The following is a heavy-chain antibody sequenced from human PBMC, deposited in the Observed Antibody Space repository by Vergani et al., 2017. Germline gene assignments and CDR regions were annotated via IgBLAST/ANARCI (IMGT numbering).Heavy chain of an antibody. CDR2: ISSSSSTI. Sequence: EVQLVESGGGLVQPGGSLRLSCAASGFTFSSYSMNWVRQAPGKGLEWVSYISSSSSTIYYADSVKGRFTISRDNAKNSLYLQMNSLRAEDTAVYYCARLKQQLATYYFDYWGQGTLVTVSS. CDR1: GFTFSSYS. D-gene: IGHD6-13*01. V-gene: IGHV3-48*01. CDR3: ARLKQQLATYYFDY. J-gene: IGHJ4*02.